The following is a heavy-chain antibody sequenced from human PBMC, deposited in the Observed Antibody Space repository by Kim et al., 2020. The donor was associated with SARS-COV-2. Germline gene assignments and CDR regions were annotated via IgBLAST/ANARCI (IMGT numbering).Heavy chain of an antibody. CDR2: INHSGST. V-gene: IGHV4-34*01. J-gene: IGHJ4*02. Sequence: SETLSLTCAVYGGSFSGYYWSWIRQPPGKGLEWIGEINHSGSTNYSPSLKSRVTISVDTSKNQFSLKLSSVTAADTAVYYCARGRPSIAVAGTFDYWGQGTLVTVSS. CDR3: ARGRPSIAVAGTFDY. CDR1: GGSFSGYY. D-gene: IGHD6-19*01.